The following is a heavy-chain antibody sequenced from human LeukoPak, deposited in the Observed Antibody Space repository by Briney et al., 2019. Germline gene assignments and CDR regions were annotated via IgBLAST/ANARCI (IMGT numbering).Heavy chain of an antibody. D-gene: IGHD3-10*01. CDR1: GGSINSYY. CDR2: IYSSGST. V-gene: IGHV4-59*01. CDR3: ARVFDSGSQAYFYYMDV. J-gene: IGHJ6*03. Sequence: SETLSLNCTVSGGSINSYYWSWIRQPPGKGLEWIGYIYSSGSTNYNPSLKSRVTMSVDTSKNQFSLKVSSVTAADTAVYYCARVFDSGSQAYFYYMDVWGKGTTVTISS.